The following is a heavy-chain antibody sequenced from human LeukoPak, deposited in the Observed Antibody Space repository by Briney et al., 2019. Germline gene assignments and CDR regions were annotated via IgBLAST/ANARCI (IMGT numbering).Heavy chain of an antibody. J-gene: IGHJ4*01. Sequence: PGGSLRLSCTASGFTFSTYEMNWVRQAPGKGLERVSYISSGGSIIYYADSVKGRFTISRDNAKNSLYLQMSSLRAEDTAVYYCARETGTGGYFDYWGQGTLVTVSS. V-gene: IGHV3-48*03. CDR2: ISSGGSII. CDR1: GFTFSTYE. D-gene: IGHD1-7*01. CDR3: ARETGTGGYFDY.